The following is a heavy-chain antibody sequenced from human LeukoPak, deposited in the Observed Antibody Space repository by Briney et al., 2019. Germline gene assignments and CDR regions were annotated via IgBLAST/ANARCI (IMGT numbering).Heavy chain of an antibody. J-gene: IGHJ4*02. CDR3: GKTTVGYSSGQKPAWPVDY. D-gene: IGHD5-18*01. Sequence: GGSLRLSCEASGFTFGSHAMYWVRQAPGKGLEWVAGIFGSGGSPHCADPVKGRFTISRDNSRNTVYLQINSLRAEDTAVYYRGKTTVGYSSGQKPAWPVDYWGQGTLVTVSS. CDR2: IFGSGGSP. V-gene: IGHV3-23*01. CDR1: GFTFGSHA.